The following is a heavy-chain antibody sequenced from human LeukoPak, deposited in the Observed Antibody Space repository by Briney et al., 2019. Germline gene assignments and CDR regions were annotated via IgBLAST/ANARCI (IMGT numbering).Heavy chain of an antibody. V-gene: IGHV4-34*01. CDR2: INHSGST. D-gene: IGHD4-23*01. CDR3: ARDPTTVVTVPYYFDF. CDR1: GGSFSGYY. Sequence: PSETLSLTCAVYGGSFSGYYWSWIRQPPGKGLEWIGEINHSGSTNYNPSLKSRVTISVDTSKNQFSLKLTSVTAADTGVYYCARDPTTVVTVPYYFDFWGQGTPVTVSS. J-gene: IGHJ4*02.